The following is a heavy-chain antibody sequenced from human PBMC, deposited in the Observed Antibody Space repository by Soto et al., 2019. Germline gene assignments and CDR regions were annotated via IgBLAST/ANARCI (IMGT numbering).Heavy chain of an antibody. J-gene: IGHJ4*02. V-gene: IGHV3-23*01. CDR3: AKRVRYYDSSGYYFSYFDY. D-gene: IGHD3-22*01. CDR1: GFTFSSYA. Sequence: VQLLESGGGLVQPGGSLRLSCAASGFTFSSYAMSWVRQAPGKGLEWVSAITGGGDGTYYADSVRGRFTISRDNSKNTLFLQMNSLRAEDTAVYYCAKRVRYYDSSGYYFSYFDYWGQGTRVTVSS. CDR2: ITGGGDGT.